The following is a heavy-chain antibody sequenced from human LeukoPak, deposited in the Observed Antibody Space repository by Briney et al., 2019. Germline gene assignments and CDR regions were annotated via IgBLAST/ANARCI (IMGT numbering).Heavy chain of an antibody. CDR3: ARDGRMATTDTEQFDY. J-gene: IGHJ4*02. Sequence: GGSLRLSCAASGFSVSSCGMSWVRPAPGKGLEWVSAISGSGGSTYYADSVKGRFTISRDNAKISLYLQMNSLRAEDTAVYYCARDGRMATTDTEQFDYWGQGTLVTVSS. D-gene: IGHD5-24*01. CDR1: GFSVSSCG. V-gene: IGHV3-23*01. CDR2: ISGSGGST.